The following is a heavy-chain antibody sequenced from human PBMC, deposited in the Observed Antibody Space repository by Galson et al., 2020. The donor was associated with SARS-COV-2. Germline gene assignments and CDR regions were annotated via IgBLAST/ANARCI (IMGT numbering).Heavy chain of an antibody. Sequence: KIGESLKISCKGSGYSFTSYWIGWVRQMPGKGLEWMGIIYPGDSDTRYSPSFQGQVTISADKSISTAYLQWSSLKASDTAMYYCARQNGQMVRGVIIRYFDYWGQGTLVTVSS. J-gene: IGHJ4*02. D-gene: IGHD3-10*01. CDR2: IYPGDSDT. CDR3: ARQNGQMVRGVIIRYFDY. CDR1: GYSFTSYW. V-gene: IGHV5-51*01.